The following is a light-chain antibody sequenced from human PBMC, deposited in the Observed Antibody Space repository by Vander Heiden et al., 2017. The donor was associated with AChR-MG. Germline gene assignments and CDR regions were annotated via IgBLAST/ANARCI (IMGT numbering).Light chain of an antibody. Sequence: DIQITQSPSTPAAAVGDRVTITCRASQSISNWLAWYQQKPGKAPKLLIYKASSLETGVPSRFSGSGSGTEFTLTISRLQPDDSATYYCQQYKSYPYSFGQGTKLEIK. CDR1: QSISNW. CDR3: QQYKSYPYS. CDR2: KAS. J-gene: IGKJ2*03. V-gene: IGKV1-5*03.